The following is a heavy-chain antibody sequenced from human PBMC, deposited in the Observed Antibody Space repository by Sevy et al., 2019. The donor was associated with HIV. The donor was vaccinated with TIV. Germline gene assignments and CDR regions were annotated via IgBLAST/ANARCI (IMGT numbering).Heavy chain of an antibody. CDR3: ASDSPIIRGFDY. Sequence: ASVKVSCKASGYTFSHYYIHWVRQAPGQGLEWMGVINPSDGSTSYAHKVEGRVIMTRDTSTSTVYMELSSLRSDDTALYYCASDSPIIRGFDYWGQGTLVTVSS. D-gene: IGHD3-3*02. CDR2: INPSDGST. V-gene: IGHV1-46*01. CDR1: GYTFSHYY. J-gene: IGHJ4*02.